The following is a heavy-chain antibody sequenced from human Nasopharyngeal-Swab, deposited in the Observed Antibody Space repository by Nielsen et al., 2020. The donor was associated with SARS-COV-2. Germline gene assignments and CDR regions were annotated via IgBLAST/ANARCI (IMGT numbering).Heavy chain of an antibody. CDR2: IIPIFGTA. D-gene: IGHD4-11*01. CDR1: GGTFSSYA. Sequence: SVKVSCKASGGTFSSYAISWVRQAPGQGLEWMGGIIPIFGTANYAQKFQGRVTITADESTSTAYMELSSLRSEDTAVYYRAIMTTVTSYLFYYYYYTDVWGKGTTVTVSS. V-gene: IGHV1-69*13. J-gene: IGHJ6*03. CDR3: AIMTTVTSYLFYYYYYTDV.